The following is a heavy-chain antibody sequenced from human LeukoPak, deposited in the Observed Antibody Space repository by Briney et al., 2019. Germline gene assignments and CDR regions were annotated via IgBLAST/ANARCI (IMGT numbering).Heavy chain of an antibody. J-gene: IGHJ4*02. CDR2: IKQDGSEK. CDR3: ASLSYGRLYCYFDY. V-gene: IGHV3-7*01. Sequence: PGGSLRPSWAPSGFTFISNWMSWVGQPPGKGRDGVANIKQDGSEKYYVASVKGRFTISRDNAKNSLYLQMNSLRAEDTAVYYCASLSYGRLYCYFDYWGQGTLVTVSS. D-gene: IGHD2-8*02. CDR1: GFTFISNW.